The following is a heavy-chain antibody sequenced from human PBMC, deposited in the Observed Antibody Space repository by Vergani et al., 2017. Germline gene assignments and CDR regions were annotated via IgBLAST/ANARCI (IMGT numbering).Heavy chain of an antibody. CDR3: ARGNIVATICVLLPFDC. Sequence: QVQLVQSGAEVKKPGASVKVSCKASGYTFTGYYMHWVRQAPGQGLEWMGWINPNSGGTNYAQKFQGRVTMTRDTSISTAYMELSRLRSDDTAVYYCARGNIVATICVLLPFDCWGQGTLVTVSS. J-gene: IGHJ4*02. V-gene: IGHV1-2*02. CDR1: GYTFTGYY. CDR2: INPNSGGT. D-gene: IGHD5-12*01.